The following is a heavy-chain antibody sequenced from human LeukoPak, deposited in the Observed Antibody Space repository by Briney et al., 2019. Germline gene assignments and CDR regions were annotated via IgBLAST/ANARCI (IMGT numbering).Heavy chain of an antibody. CDR3: ARDPLARALEGYFDY. J-gene: IGHJ4*02. CDR2: ISYDGSNK. CDR1: GFTFSSYA. D-gene: IGHD3-3*01. Sequence: PGGSLRLSCAASGFTFSSYAMHWVRQAPGKGLEWVAVISYDGSNKYYADSVKGRFTISRDNSKNTLYLQMNSLRAEDTAMYYCARDPLARALEGYFDYWGQGTLVTVSS. V-gene: IGHV3-30-3*01.